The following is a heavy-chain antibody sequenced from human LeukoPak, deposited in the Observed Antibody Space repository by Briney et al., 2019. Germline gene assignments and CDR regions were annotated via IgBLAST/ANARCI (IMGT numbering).Heavy chain of an antibody. CDR2: IYHSGST. CDR1: GGSISSGGYS. D-gene: IGHD2-15*01. Sequence: SETLSLTCAVSGGSISSGGYSWSWIRQPPGKGLEWIGYIYHSGSTYYNPSLKSRVTISVDRSKSQFSLKLSSVTAADTAVYYCARTPTRYYSGGSCYSFAFDIWGQGTMVTVSS. J-gene: IGHJ3*02. V-gene: IGHV4-30-2*01. CDR3: ARTPTRYYSGGSCYSFAFDI.